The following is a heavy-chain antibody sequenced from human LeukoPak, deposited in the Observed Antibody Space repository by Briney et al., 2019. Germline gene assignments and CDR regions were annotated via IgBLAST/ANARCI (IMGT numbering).Heavy chain of an antibody. V-gene: IGHV4-30-4*08. CDR2: IYYSGST. D-gene: IGHD3-22*01. J-gene: IGHJ5*02. Sequence: SETLSLTCTVSGSSISSGDYYWSWIRQPPGKGLEWIGYIYYSGSTYYNPSLKRQVHISVDASKNQFSLKMSSVTAADTAVYYCARKLRGSRIVVITTPWFDPWGQGTLVTVSS. CDR1: GSSISSGDYY. CDR3: ARKLRGSRIVVITTPWFDP.